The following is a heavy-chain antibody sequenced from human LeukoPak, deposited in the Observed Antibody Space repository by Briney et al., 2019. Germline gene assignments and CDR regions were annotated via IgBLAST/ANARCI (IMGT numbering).Heavy chain of an antibody. Sequence: RAGGSLRLSCAASGFTFSNAWMSWVRQAPGKGLEWVSVISGSGGSTYYADSVKGRFTISRDNSKNRLYLQMNSLRAEDTAVYYCATPGGSMPARPSSYWGQGTLVTVSS. CDR2: ISGSGGST. V-gene: IGHV3-23*01. D-gene: IGHD6-6*01. CDR3: ATPGGSMPARPSSY. J-gene: IGHJ4*02. CDR1: GFTFSNAW.